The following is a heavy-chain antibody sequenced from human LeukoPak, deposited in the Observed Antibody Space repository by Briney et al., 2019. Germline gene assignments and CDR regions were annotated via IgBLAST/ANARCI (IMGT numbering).Heavy chain of an antibody. CDR1: GYTFTDYY. CDR3: ARDAGYCTGGSCWYFDH. CDR2: INLNSGGT. Sequence: ASVKVSFKASGYTFTDYYMHWVRQAPGQGLEWMGWINLNSGGTNFAQRFQGRVTMTRDTSISTAYMDLSRLISDDTAVYYCARDAGYCTGGSCWYFDHRGQGTLVTVSS. J-gene: IGHJ4*02. V-gene: IGHV1-2*02. D-gene: IGHD2-15*01.